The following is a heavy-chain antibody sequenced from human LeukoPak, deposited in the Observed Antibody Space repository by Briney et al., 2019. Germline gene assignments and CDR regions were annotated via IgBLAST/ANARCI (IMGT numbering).Heavy chain of an antibody. Sequence: SETLSLTCTVSGGSLSTYYWSWIRQPAGEGLEWIGRISRSGSTDYNPSLKSRVTMSVDTSANQFSLRLSSVTAADTAVYYCAKERRSSTPGHWGQGTLVTVSS. J-gene: IGHJ4*02. CDR3: AKERRSSTPGH. V-gene: IGHV4-4*07. D-gene: IGHD2-15*01. CDR2: ISRSGST. CDR1: GGSLSTYY.